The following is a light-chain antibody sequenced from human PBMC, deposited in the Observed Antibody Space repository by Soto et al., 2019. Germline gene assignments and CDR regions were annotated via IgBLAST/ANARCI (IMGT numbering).Light chain of an antibody. V-gene: IGKV3-20*01. CDR2: GAS. CDR3: QQYGTSLLT. J-gene: IGKJ4*01. CDR1: QSAYSSS. Sequence: ELVLTQSPGTLSLSPGDRATLSCRSSQSAYSSSLSWYQQKPGQAPRLLIYGASNRATGIPDRFSGSGSGTDFTLTISGLEPEDLAVYYCQQYGTSLLTFGGGTRVEIK.